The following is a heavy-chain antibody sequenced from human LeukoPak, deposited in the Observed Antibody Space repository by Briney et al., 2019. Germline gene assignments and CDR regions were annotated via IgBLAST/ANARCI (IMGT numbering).Heavy chain of an antibody. Sequence: SETLSLTCTVSGGSISSGSYYGGWVRQPAGRGREWLGRVYTRGSTNYNPSLKSRVTISVGTSKNQFSLKLSSVTAADTAVYYCARGGADIVVARKPNWFDPWGQGTLVTVSS. J-gene: IGHJ5*02. CDR3: ARGGADIVVARKPNWFDP. CDR2: VYTRGST. CDR1: GGSISSGSYY. D-gene: IGHD2-2*01. V-gene: IGHV4-61*02.